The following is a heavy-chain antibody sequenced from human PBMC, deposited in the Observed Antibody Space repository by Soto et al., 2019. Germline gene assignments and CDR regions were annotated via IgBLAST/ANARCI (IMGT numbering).Heavy chain of an antibody. CDR3: VKERYGSGSYPYFDY. D-gene: IGHD3-10*01. J-gene: IGHJ4*02. V-gene: IGHV3-23*01. Sequence: GGSLTLSCSPSGFTFTRYAMAWARQAPRQGLEWVPEIGDEGGNIKSVDSVKGRFIIYRDNSKNTLYLQMDSMRAEDTAKYYCVKERYGSGSYPYFDYWGQGT. CDR2: IGDEGGNI. CDR1: GFTFTRYA.